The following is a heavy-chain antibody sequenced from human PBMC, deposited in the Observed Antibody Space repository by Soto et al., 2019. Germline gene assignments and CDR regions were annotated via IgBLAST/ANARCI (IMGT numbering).Heavy chain of an antibody. CDR3: ARGGKLGGDLDV. V-gene: IGHV1-69*08. Sequence: QVHLVQSGAEVKKPGSSLKVSCKASGGTFGRYTISWVRQAPGQGLEWMGWIIPILETANYAQKFQGRVTITADTSTSTAYLDLSGLKSDDAGVYYCARGGKLGGDLDVWGKGTPVTVSS. CDR2: IIPILETA. D-gene: IGHD1-26*01. J-gene: IGHJ6*04. CDR1: GGTFGRYT.